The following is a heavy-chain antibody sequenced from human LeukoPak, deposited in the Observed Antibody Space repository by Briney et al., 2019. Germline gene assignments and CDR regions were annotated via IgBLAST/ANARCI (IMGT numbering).Heavy chain of an antibody. V-gene: IGHV7-4-1*02. CDR1: GYTFTSYA. Sequence: ASVTVSCKASGYTFTSYAMNWVRQAPGQGLEWMGWINTNTGNPTYAQGFTGRFVFSLDTSVSTAYLQISSLKAEDTAVYYCARGGRKYYYYGMDVWGQGTTVTVSS. CDR2: INTNTGNP. CDR3: ARGGRKYYYYGMDV. J-gene: IGHJ6*02.